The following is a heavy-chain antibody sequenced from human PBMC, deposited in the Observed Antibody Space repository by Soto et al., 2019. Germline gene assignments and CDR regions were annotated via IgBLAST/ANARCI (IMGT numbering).Heavy chain of an antibody. Sequence: TGGSLRLSCAVSGFTFSTYWMSWVRQAPGKGLEWVANIKQDGSEKYYVDSVKGRFTISRDNAKNSLYLLMNSLRAEDTAVFYCARGMVYDTADIIRYYYYVMDVWGQGTTVTVSS. CDR2: IKQDGSEK. J-gene: IGHJ6*02. CDR3: ARGMVYDTADIIRYYYYVMDV. V-gene: IGHV3-7*01. CDR1: GFTFSTYW. D-gene: IGHD2-8*01.